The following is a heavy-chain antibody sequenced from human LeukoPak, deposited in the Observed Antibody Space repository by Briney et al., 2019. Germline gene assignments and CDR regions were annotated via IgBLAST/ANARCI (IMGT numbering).Heavy chain of an antibody. J-gene: IGHJ4*02. D-gene: IGHD6-19*01. CDR3: ARPDYSSGWYNFDY. V-gene: IGHV4-59*08. Sequence: PSQTLPLTCTVSGGSISSYYWSWIRQPPGKGLEWIGYISYSGSTKYNPSLKSRVTISVDTSKNQFSLKLSSVTAADTAVYYCARPDYSSGWYNFDYWGQGTLVTVSS. CDR2: ISYSGST. CDR1: GGSISSYY.